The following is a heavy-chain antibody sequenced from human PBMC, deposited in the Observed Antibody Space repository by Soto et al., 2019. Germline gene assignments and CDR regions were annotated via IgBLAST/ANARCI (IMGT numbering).Heavy chain of an antibody. J-gene: IGHJ5*02. CDR1: GGSISSGGRY. CDR2: IDHSGST. CDR3: ARDYGSGTYYKGNWFDP. D-gene: IGHD3-10*01. Sequence: QVQLQESGPGLVKPSQTLSLTCSVSGGSISSGGRYWSWIRQHPGKGLEWIGYIDHSGSTYYNPSLKSRVTISVDTSKNQFSLNLSSVTAADTAVYYCARDYGSGTYYKGNWFDPWGQGTLVTVSS. V-gene: IGHV4-31*03.